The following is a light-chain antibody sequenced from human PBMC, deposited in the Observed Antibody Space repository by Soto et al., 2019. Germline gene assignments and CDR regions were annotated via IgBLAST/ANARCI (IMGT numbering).Light chain of an antibody. CDR3: QQYDRFPYT. CDR1: QSINSW. CDR2: KAS. V-gene: IGKV1-5*03. J-gene: IGKJ2*01. Sequence: DIQMTQSPSTLSASIGDTVIITCRASQSINSWLAWYQQKPGKAPKLLIHKASTLESGVPSRFSGSKSGTEFTLTISSLQPDDFATFYCQQYDRFPYTFGHGTKLEIK.